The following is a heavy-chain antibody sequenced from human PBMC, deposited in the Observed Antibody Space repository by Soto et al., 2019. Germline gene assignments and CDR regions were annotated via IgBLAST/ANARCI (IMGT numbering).Heavy chain of an antibody. CDR1: GGSFSGYY. Sequence: SETLSLTCAVYGGSFSGYYWSWIRQPPGKGLEWIGEINQSGSTNYNPSLKSRVTISVDTSKNQFSLKLSSVTAADTAVYYCARVRYYYYSSGYCYGPFDYWGQGTLVTVSS. CDR2: INQSGST. CDR3: ARVRYYYYSSGYCYGPFDY. D-gene: IGHD3-22*01. V-gene: IGHV4-34*01. J-gene: IGHJ4*02.